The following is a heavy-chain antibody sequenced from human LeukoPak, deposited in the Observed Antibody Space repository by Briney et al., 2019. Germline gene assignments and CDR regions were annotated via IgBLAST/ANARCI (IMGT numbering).Heavy chain of an antibody. D-gene: IGHD7-27*01. CDR1: GFTVSSNC. J-gene: IGHJ4*02. V-gene: IGHV3-53*01. CDR3: ARDLTGDRGYFDY. Sequence: PGGSLRLSCAASGFTVSSNCMSWVRQAPGKGLEWVSSIYSGGTTHYVDSVKGRFTISRDNSKNTLYLQMNSLRAEDTAVYYCARDLTGDRGYFDYWGQGTLVTVSS. CDR2: IYSGGTT.